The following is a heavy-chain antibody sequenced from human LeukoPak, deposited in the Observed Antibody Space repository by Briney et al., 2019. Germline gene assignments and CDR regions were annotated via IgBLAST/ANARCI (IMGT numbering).Heavy chain of an antibody. CDR2: ISSSSSYI. CDR3: AREGLNCSSTSCSYYYGMDV. J-gene: IGHJ6*02. D-gene: IGHD2-2*01. V-gene: IGHV3-21*01. Sequence: GGSLRLSCAASGFTFSSYSMNWVRQAPGKGLEWVSSISSSSSYIYYADSVKGRFTISRDNAKNSLYLQMNSLRAEDTAVYCCAREGLNCSSTSCSYYYGMDVWGQGTTVTVSS. CDR1: GFTFSSYS.